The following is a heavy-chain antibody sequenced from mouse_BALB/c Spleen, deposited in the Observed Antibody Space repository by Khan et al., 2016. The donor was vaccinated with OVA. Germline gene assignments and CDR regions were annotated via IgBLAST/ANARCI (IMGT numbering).Heavy chain of an antibody. Sequence: QVQLQQSGAELAKPGASVQMSCKASGYTFTTYWMHWVKQRPGQGLEWIGYINPTSGDTDYSENFKDKATLSADKSSSTAYMQLNRLTSEDSAVYYCTRDRIDYWGQGTTLTVSS. CDR1: GYTFTTYW. J-gene: IGHJ2*01. CDR2: INPTSGDT. V-gene: IGHV1-7*01. CDR3: TRDRIDY.